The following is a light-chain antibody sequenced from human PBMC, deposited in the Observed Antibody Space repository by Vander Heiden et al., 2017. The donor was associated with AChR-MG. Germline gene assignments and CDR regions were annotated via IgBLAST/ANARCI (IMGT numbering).Light chain of an antibody. Sequence: QSVLTQPPSASGTPGPRVTISCSGSSSNIGSNTVNWLQQLPGTAPKLLMSNNNQRPSGVSDRFSGSKSGTSASLAISGLQSEDEADYYCATWDDSLNGGVFGGGTKLNVL. CDR1: SSNIGSNT. CDR3: ATWDDSLNGGV. CDR2: NNN. J-gene: IGLJ3*02. V-gene: IGLV1-44*01.